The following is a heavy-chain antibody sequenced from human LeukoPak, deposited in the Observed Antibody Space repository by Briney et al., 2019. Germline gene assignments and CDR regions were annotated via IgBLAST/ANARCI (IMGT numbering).Heavy chain of an antibody. CDR1: AYTFTDYC. CDR3: ARDRFVATLYSLDP. Sequence: SVKVSCKASAYTFTDYCIYWVRQAPGQGLEWMGWINPNSGGTNYAQKFQGRVTMTRDTSISTAYKELSRLKSDDTAVYYCARDRFVATLYSLDPWGQGTLVTVSS. CDR2: INPNSGGT. J-gene: IGHJ5*02. V-gene: IGHV1-2*02. D-gene: IGHD3-10*01.